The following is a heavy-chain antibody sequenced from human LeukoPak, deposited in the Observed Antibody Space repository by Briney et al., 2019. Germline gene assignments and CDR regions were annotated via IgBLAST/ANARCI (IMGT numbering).Heavy chain of an antibody. CDR2: IYYSGST. V-gene: IGHV4-39*07. D-gene: IGHD3-22*01. CDR1: GGSISSSSYY. J-gene: IGHJ4*02. CDR3: AKEHDYYDSSGLLDY. Sequence: ASETLSLTCTVSGGSISSSSYYWGWIRQPPGKGLEWIGSIYYSGSTYYNPSLKSRVTISVDTSKNQFSLKLSSVTAADTAVYYRAKEHDYYDSSGLLDYWGQGTLVTVSS.